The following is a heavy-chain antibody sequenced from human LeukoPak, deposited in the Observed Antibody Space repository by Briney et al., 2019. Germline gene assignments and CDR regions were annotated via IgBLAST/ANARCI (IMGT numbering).Heavy chain of an antibody. CDR3: ARGTFRRAGDY. CDR2: IYYSGST. V-gene: IGHV4-4*07. J-gene: IGHJ4*02. Sequence: SETLSLTCTVSGGSISSYYWSWIRQPAGKGLEWIGSIYYSGSTYYNPSLKGRVTISVDTSKNQFSLKLSSVTAADTAVYYCARGTFRRAGDYWGQGTLVTVSS. CDR1: GGSISSYY. D-gene: IGHD1-14*01.